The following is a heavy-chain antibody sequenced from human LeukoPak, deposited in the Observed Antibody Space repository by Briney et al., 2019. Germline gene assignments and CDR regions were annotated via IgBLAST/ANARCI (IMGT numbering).Heavy chain of an antibody. J-gene: IGHJ4*02. D-gene: IGHD2-15*01. CDR1: GFTFSSFA. CDR3: ARYLLLRGY. V-gene: IGHV3-23*01. Sequence: SGGSLRLSCATSGFTFSSFAMSWVRQAPGKGLEWVSTSASGGATHYADSVKGRFTISRDNSKNTLDLQMNSLRAEDTAVYYCARYLLLRGYWGQGTLVTVSS. CDR2: SASGGAT.